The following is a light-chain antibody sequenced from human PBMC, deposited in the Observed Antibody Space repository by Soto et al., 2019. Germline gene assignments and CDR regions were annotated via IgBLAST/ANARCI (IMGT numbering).Light chain of an antibody. Sequence: DIQMTQSPSTLSASVGVRVTITCRASESISSWLAWYQQKPGKAPKLLIYDVYSLESGVPSRFSGSGSGTDFTLTISSLQPEDFATYYCQHADSFPLITFGQGTRLEI. V-gene: IGKV1-5*01. CDR2: DVY. J-gene: IGKJ5*01. CDR1: ESISSW. CDR3: QHADSFPLIT.